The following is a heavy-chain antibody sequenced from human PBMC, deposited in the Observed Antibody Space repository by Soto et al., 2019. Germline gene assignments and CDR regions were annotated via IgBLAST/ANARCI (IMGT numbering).Heavy chain of an antibody. CDR1: GDSISNLDYF. CDR3: ARGRYCLTGRCFPNWFDS. CDR2: IYKSATT. D-gene: IGHD7-27*01. V-gene: IGHV4-30-4*01. Sequence: QVQLLESGPGLVKPSQTLSLTCSVSGDSISNLDYFWAWIRQPPGQALEYIGYIYKSATTYYNPSFDSRVAISVDTLKSQFSLNVTSVTAADTAVYFCARGRYCLTGRCFPNWFDSWGQGALVTVSS. J-gene: IGHJ5*01.